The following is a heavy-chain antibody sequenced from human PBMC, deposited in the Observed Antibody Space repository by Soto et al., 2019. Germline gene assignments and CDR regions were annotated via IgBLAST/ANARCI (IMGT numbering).Heavy chain of an antibody. D-gene: IGHD3-22*01. J-gene: IGHJ3*02. CDR1: GDSISRIDYY. CDR3: AREGGSYDSGGYLIRGAFDI. CDR2: IYFRGDT. Sequence: SETLSLTCSVSGDSISRIDYYWTWIRQHPEKGLEWIGNIYFRGDTYYSPSLESRLTISVDTSKNQFSLKLTSVTAADTAVYYCAREGGSYDSGGYLIRGAFDIWGQGTMVTVSS. V-gene: IGHV4-31*03.